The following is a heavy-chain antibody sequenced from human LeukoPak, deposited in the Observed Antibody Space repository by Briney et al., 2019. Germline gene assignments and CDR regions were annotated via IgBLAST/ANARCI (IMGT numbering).Heavy chain of an antibody. CDR2: ISGSGGGP. Sequence: PGGSLRLSCAASGFSFSTYAMSWVRQAPGKGLEWVSAISGSGGGPHYADSVKGRFTISRDNSKNTLYLQMNSLRAEDMALYYCAKGNLRFLEWLSDDAFDIWGQGTMVTVSS. CDR3: AKGNLRFLEWLSDDAFDI. D-gene: IGHD3-3*01. CDR1: GFSFSTYA. V-gene: IGHV3-23*01. J-gene: IGHJ3*02.